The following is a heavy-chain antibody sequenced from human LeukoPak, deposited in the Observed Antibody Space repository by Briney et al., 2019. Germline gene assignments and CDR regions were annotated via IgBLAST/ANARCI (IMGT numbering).Heavy chain of an antibody. CDR1: GFTFSSYS. D-gene: IGHD3-22*01. Sequence: GGSLRLSCAASGFTFSSYSMNWVRQAPGKGLEWVSHISSSSSTIYYADSVKGRFTISRDNSKNTLYLQMNSLRAEDTAVYYCAKELSGYYHAFDIWGQGTMVTVSS. CDR2: ISSSSSTI. CDR3: AKELSGYYHAFDI. J-gene: IGHJ3*02. V-gene: IGHV3-48*01.